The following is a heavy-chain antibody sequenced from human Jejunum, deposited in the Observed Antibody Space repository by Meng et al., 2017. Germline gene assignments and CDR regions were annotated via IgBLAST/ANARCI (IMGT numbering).Heavy chain of an antibody. CDR1: GFTFSDYD. CDR2: ISISGSVT. CDR3: ARGREAWGSFDQ. D-gene: IGHD3-16*01. J-gene: IGHJ4*01. Sequence: GESLKISCAASGFTFSDYDFNWVRQAPGKGLEWLAHISISGSVTYYADSVKGRFTISRDYAENAVYLQMNSLRVEDTAIYYCARGREAWGSFDQWGHGTLVTVSS. V-gene: IGHV3-48*03.